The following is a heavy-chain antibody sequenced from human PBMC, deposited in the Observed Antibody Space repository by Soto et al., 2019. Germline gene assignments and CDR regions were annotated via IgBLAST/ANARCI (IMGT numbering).Heavy chain of an antibody. Sequence: EVQLVESGGDLVQPGGSLRLSCTASGFTFSDYPMNWVRQAPGKGLEWITNIRRDSNSIYYADSVMGRFITSRDNAKNSLYLQMTSLRADDTCVYYCARDLQFAFDIWGQGTVVTVSS. CDR2: IRRDSNSI. CDR1: GFTFSDYP. J-gene: IGHJ3*02. V-gene: IGHV3-48*01. CDR3: ARDLQFAFDI.